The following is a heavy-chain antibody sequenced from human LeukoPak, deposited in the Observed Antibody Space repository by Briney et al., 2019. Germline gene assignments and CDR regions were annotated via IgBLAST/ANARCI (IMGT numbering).Heavy chain of an antibody. Sequence: SETLSLTCTVSGGSISSGGYSWSWIRQHPGKGLEWIGYIYYSGSTYYNPSLKSRVTISVDTSKNQFSLKLSSVTAADTAVYYCARDGLGFTVWGQGTLVTVSS. J-gene: IGHJ4*02. CDR3: ARDGLGFTV. CDR2: IYYSGST. CDR1: GGSISSGGYS. V-gene: IGHV4-31*03. D-gene: IGHD4-17*01.